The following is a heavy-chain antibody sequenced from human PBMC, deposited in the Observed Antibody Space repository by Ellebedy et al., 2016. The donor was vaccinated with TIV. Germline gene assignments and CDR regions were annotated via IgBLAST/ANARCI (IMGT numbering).Heavy chain of an antibody. J-gene: IGHJ6*02. D-gene: IGHD3-10*01. CDR1: GFTFSSYA. Sequence: GGSLRLXXAASGFTFSSYAMHWVRQAPGKGLEWVAVISYDGSNKYYADSVKGRFTISRDNSKNTLYLQMNSLRSDDTAVYYCARGAQTGRFGDLMDVWGQGTTVTVSS. CDR3: ARGAQTGRFGDLMDV. CDR2: ISYDGSNK. V-gene: IGHV3-30-3*01.